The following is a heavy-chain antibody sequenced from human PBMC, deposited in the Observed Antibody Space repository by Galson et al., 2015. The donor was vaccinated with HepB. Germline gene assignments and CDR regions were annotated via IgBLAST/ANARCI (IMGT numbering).Heavy chain of an antibody. D-gene: IGHD5-24*01. CDR3: AREDGYNSLTFSGYYGMDV. CDR2: ISYDGSNK. J-gene: IGHJ6*02. Sequence: SLRLSCAASGFTFSSYGMHWVRQAPGKGLEWVAVISYDGSNKYYADSVKGRFTISRDNSKNTLYLQMNSLRAEDTAAYYCAREDGYNSLTFSGYYGMDVWGQGTTVTVSS. CDR1: GFTFSSYG. V-gene: IGHV3-30*03.